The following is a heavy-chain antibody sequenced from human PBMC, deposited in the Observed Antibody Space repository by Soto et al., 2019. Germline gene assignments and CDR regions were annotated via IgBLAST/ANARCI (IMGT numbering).Heavy chain of an antibody. D-gene: IGHD6-19*01. CDR3: ASAAVSGTAGLDF. J-gene: IGHJ4*02. Sequence: ASVKVSCKASGYTFSGFYMHWVRQAPGQGLEWMGWINPNSGGTKSAEKFQGRVTMTRDTSISTAYMELSRLTSDDTAVYYCASAAVSGTAGLDFWGQGTQVTVSS. CDR2: INPNSGGT. CDR1: GYTFSGFY. V-gene: IGHV1-2*02.